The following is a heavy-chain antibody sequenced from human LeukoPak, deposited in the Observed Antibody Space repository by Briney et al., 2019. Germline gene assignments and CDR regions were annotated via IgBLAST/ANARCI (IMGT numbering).Heavy chain of an antibody. Sequence: GGSLRLSCAASGFTFSSYDMHWVRQATGKGLEWVSAIGTAGDTYYPGSVKGRFTISRENAKNSLYLQMNSLRAGDTAVYYCARERSGSYSRAFDIWGQGTMVTVSS. CDR3: ARERSGSYSRAFDI. CDR2: IGTAGDT. D-gene: IGHD1-26*01. J-gene: IGHJ3*02. V-gene: IGHV3-13*01. CDR1: GFTFSSYD.